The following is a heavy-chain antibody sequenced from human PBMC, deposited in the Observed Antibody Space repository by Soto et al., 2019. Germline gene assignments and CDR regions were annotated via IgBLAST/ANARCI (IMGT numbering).Heavy chain of an antibody. J-gene: IGHJ5*02. CDR3: ASRRRGNWFDP. Sequence: SVKVSCQASGYIFTNYYMHWVRQAPGQGLEWMGGIIPIFGTANYAQKFQGRVTITADESTSTAYMELSSLRSEDTAVYYCASRRRGNWFDPWGQGTLGTVSS. CDR2: IIPIFGTA. V-gene: IGHV1-69*13. CDR1: GYIFTNYY.